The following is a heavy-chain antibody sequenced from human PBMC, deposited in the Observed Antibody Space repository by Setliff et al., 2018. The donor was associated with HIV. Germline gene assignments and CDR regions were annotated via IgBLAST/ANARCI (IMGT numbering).Heavy chain of an antibody. CDR3: ARGSLLAGRLYYYMDA. J-gene: IGHJ6*03. V-gene: IGHV1-46*01. CDR2: INPGGGNT. Sequence: ASVKVSCKASGYSFTTYYIHWMRQAPGQGLEWLAVINPGGGNTNYAQKFQGRVTVTRDTSTSTVYMELSSLRSEDTAVYYCARGSLLAGRLYYYMDAWGKGTTVTVSS. CDR1: GYSFTTYY.